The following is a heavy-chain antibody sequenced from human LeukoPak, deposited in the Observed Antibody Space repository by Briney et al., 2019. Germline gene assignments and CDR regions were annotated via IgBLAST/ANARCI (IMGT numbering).Heavy chain of an antibody. CDR3: ATSMAQDVDAFHI. CDR1: GFTFSSFS. D-gene: IGHD2-21*01. CDR2: ISSGSTTI. J-gene: IGHJ3*02. Sequence: GGSLRLSCAASGFTFSSFSMNWVRQAPGKGLEWISYISSGSTTIYYADSVKGRFTISRDNAKNSLYLQMNNLRAEDTAMFYCATSMAQDVDAFHIWGQGTMVTVSS. V-gene: IGHV3-48*04.